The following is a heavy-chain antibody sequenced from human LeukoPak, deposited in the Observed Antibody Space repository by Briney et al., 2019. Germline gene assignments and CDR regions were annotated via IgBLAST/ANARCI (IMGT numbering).Heavy chain of an antibody. V-gene: IGHV1-69*05. CDR3: ARQGHGGYSYGGEFDY. D-gene: IGHD5-18*01. CDR2: IIPIFGTA. CDR1: GGTFSSYA. Sequence: LVKVSCKASGGTFSSYAFSWVRQAPGQGLEWMGGIIPIFGTANYAQKFQGRVTITTDESTSTAYMELSSLRSEDTAVYYCARQGHGGYSYGGEFDYWGQGTLVTVSS. J-gene: IGHJ4*02.